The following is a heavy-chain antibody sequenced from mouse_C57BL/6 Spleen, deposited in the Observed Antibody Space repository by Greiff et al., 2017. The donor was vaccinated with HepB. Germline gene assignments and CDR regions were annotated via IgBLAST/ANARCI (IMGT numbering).Heavy chain of an antibody. CDR2: INYDGSST. D-gene: IGHD4-1*01. J-gene: IGHJ1*03. CDR1: GFTFSDYY. Sequence: EVQLVESEGGLVQPGSSMKLSCTASGFTFSDYYMAWVRQVPEKGLEWVANINYDGSSTYYLDSLKSRFIISRDNAKNILYLQMSSLKSEDTATYYCARELTGWYFDVWGTGTTVTVSS. V-gene: IGHV5-16*01. CDR3: ARELTGWYFDV.